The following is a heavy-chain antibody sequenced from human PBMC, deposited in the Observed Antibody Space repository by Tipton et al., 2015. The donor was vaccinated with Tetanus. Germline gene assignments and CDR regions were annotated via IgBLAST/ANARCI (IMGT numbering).Heavy chain of an antibody. J-gene: IGHJ4*02. Sequence: TLSLTCTVSGGSISSYYWSWVRQPPGKGLEWIGYIDYSGSTNYNPSLKSRVTISIDTSKKQFSLNLSSVTDADTAVYFCARFPYGGVSGTLYYWGQGILITVSS. CDR1: GGSISSYY. CDR2: IDYSGST. CDR3: ARFPYGGVSGTLYY. D-gene: IGHD4-23*01. V-gene: IGHV4-59*07.